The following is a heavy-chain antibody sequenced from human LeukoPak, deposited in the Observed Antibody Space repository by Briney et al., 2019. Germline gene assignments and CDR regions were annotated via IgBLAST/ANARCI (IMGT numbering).Heavy chain of an antibody. Sequence: ASVKVSCKASGDTFSSYAINWVRQAPGQGLEWMGWISTYNGYTNYAQNLQGRVTMTTDTSASTVYLELRSLRSDDTAVYYCARTPPPTIVGAHYFDYWGQGTLVTVSS. J-gene: IGHJ4*02. V-gene: IGHV1-18*01. CDR3: ARTPPPTIVGAHYFDY. CDR2: ISTYNGYT. D-gene: IGHD1-26*01. CDR1: GDTFSSYA.